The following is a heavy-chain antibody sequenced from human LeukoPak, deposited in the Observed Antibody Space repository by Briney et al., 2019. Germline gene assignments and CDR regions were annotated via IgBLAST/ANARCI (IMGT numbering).Heavy chain of an antibody. CDR2: ISYDGRNK. D-gene: IGHD5-24*01. CDR1: GFTFSTYA. J-gene: IGHJ4*02. V-gene: IGHV3-30*04. Sequence: GGSLRLSCAASGFTFSTYAMHWVRQAPGKGLEWVAVISYDGRNKYYADSVKGRFTVSRDNSKNTLYLQVNSLRADDTAVYYCVRGGGDGYYFGFWGQGSLVTVSS. CDR3: VRGGGDGYYFGF.